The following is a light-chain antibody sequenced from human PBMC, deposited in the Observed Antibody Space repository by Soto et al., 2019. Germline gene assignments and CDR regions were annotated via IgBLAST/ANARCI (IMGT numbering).Light chain of an antibody. J-gene: IGKJ2*01. Sequence: DIQMTQSPSTLSASVGDRVTITCRASQSISSWLAWYQQKPGKAPKLQFYDAPSLDSGVPSRFSCSGSGRAFTLTISSLQTDDFAAYYCQQYKSYPYAFGQGTKLDIK. V-gene: IGKV1-5*01. CDR1: QSISSW. CDR2: DAP. CDR3: QQYKSYPYA.